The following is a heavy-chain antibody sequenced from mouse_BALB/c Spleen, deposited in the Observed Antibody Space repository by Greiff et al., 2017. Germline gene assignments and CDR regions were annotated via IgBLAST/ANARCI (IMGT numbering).Heavy chain of an antibody. CDR2: IHYSGST. J-gene: IGHJ4*01. V-gene: IGHV3-1*02. CDR1: GYSITSGYS. Sequence: EVKLVESGPDLVKPSQSLSLTCTVTGYSITSGYSWHWIRQFPGNKLEWMGYIHYSGSTNYNPSLKSRISITRDTSKNQFFLQLNSVTTEDTATYYCARGLSGYDYDYYYAMDYWGQGTSVTVSS. CDR3: ARGLSGYDYDYYYAMDY. D-gene: IGHD2-4*01.